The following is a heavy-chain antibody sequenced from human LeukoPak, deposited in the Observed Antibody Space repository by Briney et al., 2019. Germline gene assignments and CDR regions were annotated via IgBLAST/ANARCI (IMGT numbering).Heavy chain of an antibody. V-gene: IGHV5-51*01. CDR3: ARAGAYQLLYRHNWFDP. D-gene: IGHD2-2*02. CDR1: GYSFTSYW. CDR2: IYPGDSDT. Sequence: GESLKISCKGSGYSFTSYWIGWVRQMPGKGLEWIGIIYPGDSDTRYSPSFQGQVTISADKSISTAYLQWSSLKASDTAMYYCARAGAYQLLYRHNWFDPWGQGTLVTVSS. J-gene: IGHJ5*02.